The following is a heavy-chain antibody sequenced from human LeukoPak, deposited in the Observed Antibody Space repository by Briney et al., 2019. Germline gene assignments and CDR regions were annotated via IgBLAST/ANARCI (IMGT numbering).Heavy chain of an antibody. CDR1: GGSFSGYY. CDR2: INHSGST. Sequence: SETLSLTCAVYGGSFSGYYWSWIRQPPGKGLEWIGEINHSGSTNYNPSLKSRVTISVDTSKNQFSLKLSSVTAADTAVYYCARGYVTRDFDYWGQGALVTVSS. D-gene: IGHD3-16*01. CDR3: ARGYVTRDFDY. J-gene: IGHJ4*02. V-gene: IGHV4-34*01.